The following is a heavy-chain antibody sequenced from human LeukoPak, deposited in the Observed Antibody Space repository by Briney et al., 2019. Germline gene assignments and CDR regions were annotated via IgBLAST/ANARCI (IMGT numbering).Heavy chain of an antibody. D-gene: IGHD5-12*01. V-gene: IGHV4-39*07. CDR2: IYYSGST. J-gene: IGHJ4*02. CDR1: GGSISSYY. Sequence: PSETLSLTCTVSGGSISSYYWGWIRQPPGRGLEWIGNIYYSGSTYYNPSLKSRVTISVDTSKNQFSLKLSSVTAADTVVYYCARSIQGGYDSFDYWGQGTLVTVSS. CDR3: ARSIQGGYDSFDY.